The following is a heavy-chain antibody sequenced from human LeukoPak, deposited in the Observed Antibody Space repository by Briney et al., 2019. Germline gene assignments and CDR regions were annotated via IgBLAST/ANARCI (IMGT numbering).Heavy chain of an antibody. Sequence: PGRSLRLSCAASGFTFDDYAMHWVRQAPGKGLEWVSGISWNSGSIGYADSVKGRFTISRDNAKNSLHLQMNSLRAEDMALYYCAKDFGPEGGIAAAATPFDYWGQGTLVTVSS. CDR2: ISWNSGSI. CDR1: GFTFDDYA. J-gene: IGHJ4*02. V-gene: IGHV3-9*03. CDR3: AKDFGPEGGIAAAATPFDY. D-gene: IGHD6-13*01.